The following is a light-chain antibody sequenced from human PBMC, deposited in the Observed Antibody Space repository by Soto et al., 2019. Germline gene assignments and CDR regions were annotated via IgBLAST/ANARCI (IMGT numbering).Light chain of an antibody. V-gene: IGKV3-11*01. Sequence: EIVLTQSPATLSLSPGERATLSCRASQSVSSYLDWYQQKPGQAPRLLIYDASNRATGIPARFSGSGSGTDFTLTISSLETEDFAVYYCQQRSNWPPWTFGQGTKVEIK. CDR3: QQRSNWPPWT. CDR1: QSVSSY. CDR2: DAS. J-gene: IGKJ1*01.